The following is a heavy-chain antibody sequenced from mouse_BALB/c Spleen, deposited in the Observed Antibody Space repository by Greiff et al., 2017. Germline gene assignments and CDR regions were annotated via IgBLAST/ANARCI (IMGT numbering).Heavy chain of an antibody. J-gene: IGHJ1*01. CDR2: ISYSGST. CDR3: ARATTVVDWYFDV. D-gene: IGHD1-1*01. Sequence: VQLQQSGPGLVKPSQSLSLTCTVTGYSITSDYAWNWIRQFPGNKLEWMGYISYSGSTSYNPSLKSRISITRDTSKNQFFLQLNSVTTEDTATYYCARATTVVDWYFDVWGAGTTVTVSS. CDR1: GYSITSDYA. V-gene: IGHV3-2*02.